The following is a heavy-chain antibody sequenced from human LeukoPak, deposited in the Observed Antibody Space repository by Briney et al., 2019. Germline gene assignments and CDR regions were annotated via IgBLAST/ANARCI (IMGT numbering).Heavy chain of an antibody. V-gene: IGHV3-21*01. CDR1: GFTFSSYS. CDR3: ARESGIFDDYGDYLYFDY. D-gene: IGHD4-17*01. J-gene: IGHJ4*02. CDR2: ISSSSSYI. Sequence: GGSLRLSCAASGFTFSSYSMNWVRQAPGKGLEWVSSISSSSSYIYYADSVKGRFTISRDNAKNSLYLQMNSLRAEDTAVYYCARESGIFDDYGDYLYFDYWGQGTLATVSS.